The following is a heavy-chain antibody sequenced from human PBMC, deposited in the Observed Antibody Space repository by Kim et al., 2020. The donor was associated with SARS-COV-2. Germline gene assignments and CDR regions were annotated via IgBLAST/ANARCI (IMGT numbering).Heavy chain of an antibody. V-gene: IGHV4-59*01. CDR3: ARYIAAAGLNWFDP. J-gene: IGHJ5*02. D-gene: IGHD6-13*01. Sequence: NPSLKSRVTISVETSKNQFSLKLSSVTAADTAVYYCARYIAAAGLNWFDPWGQGTLVTVSS.